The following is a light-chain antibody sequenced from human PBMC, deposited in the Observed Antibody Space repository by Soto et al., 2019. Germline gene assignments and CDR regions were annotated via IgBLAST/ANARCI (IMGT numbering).Light chain of an antibody. V-gene: IGLV2-14*03. CDR2: DVN. CDR3: SSYTSNTPRLI. J-gene: IGLJ2*01. CDR1: SSDIGGYNY. Sequence: QSALTQPASMSGSPGQSITISCTGTSSDIGGYNYVSWYQHHPDKAPKLMIYDVNNRPSGVSNRFSGSKSGNTASLTISGLQAADEAAYYCSSYTSNTPRLIFGGGTKVTVL.